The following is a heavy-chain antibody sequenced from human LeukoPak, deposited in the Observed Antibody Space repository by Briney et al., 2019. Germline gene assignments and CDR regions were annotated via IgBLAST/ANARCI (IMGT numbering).Heavy chain of an antibody. J-gene: IGHJ4*02. CDR3: ARARCSSISCTFDY. CDR2: ISAYSGNT. Sequence: ASVKVSCKASGYTFTSYGISWVRQAPGQGLEWMGWISAYSGNTNYAQNLQGGVTMTTDTSTTTAYMELRSLRSDETAVCYCARARCSSISCTFDYWGQGTLVTVSS. D-gene: IGHD2-2*01. V-gene: IGHV1-18*01. CDR1: GYTFTSYG.